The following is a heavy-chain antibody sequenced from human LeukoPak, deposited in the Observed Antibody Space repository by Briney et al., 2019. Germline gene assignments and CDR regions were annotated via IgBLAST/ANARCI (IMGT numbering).Heavy chain of an antibody. CDR1: GGXITTTNC. Sequence: SETLSLTCAVSGGXITTTNCGSWVRQPPGKGLEWIGAVPLSGATNYNPSLESRVSMSIDKSKNHLSLEVTSVTAADTAIYYCTRESGAFSPFGFWGQGTLLTVSS. D-gene: IGHD1-26*01. CDR3: TRESGAFSPFGF. V-gene: IGHV4-4*02. J-gene: IGHJ4*02. CDR2: VPLSGAT.